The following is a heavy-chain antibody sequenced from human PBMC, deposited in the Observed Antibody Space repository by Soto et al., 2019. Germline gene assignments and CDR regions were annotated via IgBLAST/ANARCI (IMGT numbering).Heavy chain of an antibody. CDR3: AKAAGYCISTSCQPWGMDV. CDR1: GFTFDDYA. CDR2: ISWNSGSI. D-gene: IGHD2-2*01. V-gene: IGHV3-9*01. Sequence: LRLSCAASGFTFDDYAMHWVRQAPGKGLEWVSGISWNSGSIGYADSVKGRFTISRDNAKNSLYLQMNSLRAEDTALYYCAKAAGYCISTSCQPWGMDVWGQGTTVTV. J-gene: IGHJ6*02.